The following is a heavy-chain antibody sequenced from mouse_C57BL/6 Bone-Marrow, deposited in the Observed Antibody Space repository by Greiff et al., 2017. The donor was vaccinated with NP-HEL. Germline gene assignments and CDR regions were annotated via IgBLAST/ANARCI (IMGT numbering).Heavy chain of an antibody. Sequence: QVQLKQPGAELVKPGASVKLSCKASGYTFTSYWMHWVKQRPGRGLEWIGRIDPNSGGTKYNEKFKSKATLTVDKPSSTAYMQLSSLTSEDSAVYYCARDGYGSSPAWFAYWGQGTLVTVSA. J-gene: IGHJ3*01. CDR3: ARDGYGSSPAWFAY. V-gene: IGHV1-72*01. D-gene: IGHD1-1*01. CDR1: GYTFTSYW. CDR2: IDPNSGGT.